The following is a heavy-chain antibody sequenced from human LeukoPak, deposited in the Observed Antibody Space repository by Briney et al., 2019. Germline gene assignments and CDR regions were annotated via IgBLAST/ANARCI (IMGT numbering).Heavy chain of an antibody. J-gene: IGHJ4*02. CDR1: GLHFSSYA. D-gene: IGHD6-19*01. CDR2: ILNDGSYK. CDR3: VREPDVAGTTNYFDY. Sequence: GEPLPHSRSPSGLHFSSYALPWVRQPPGKGREGVADILNDGSYKYFADAVKGPFTISRDNSKNTRYLQMNRLRAEDTAVYYCVREPDVAGTTNYFDYWGQGTLVTVSS. V-gene: IGHV3-30-3*01.